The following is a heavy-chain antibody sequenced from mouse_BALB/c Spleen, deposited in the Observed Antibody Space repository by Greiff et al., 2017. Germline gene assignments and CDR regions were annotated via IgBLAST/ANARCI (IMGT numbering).Heavy chain of an antibody. Sequence: EVHLVESGGDLVKPGGSLKLSCAASGFTFSSYGMSWVRQTPDKRLEWVATISSGGSYTYYPDSVKGRFTISRDNAKNTLYLQMSSLKSEDTAMYYCARPYRYDRDAMDYWGQGTSVTVSS. V-gene: IGHV5-6*01. CDR1: GFTFSSYG. CDR3: ARPYRYDRDAMDY. J-gene: IGHJ4*01. CDR2: ISSGGSYT. D-gene: IGHD2-14*01.